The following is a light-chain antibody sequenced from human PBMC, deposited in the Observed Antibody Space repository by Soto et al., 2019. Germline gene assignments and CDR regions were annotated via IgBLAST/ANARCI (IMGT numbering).Light chain of an antibody. Sequence: EIVWTQSPATLSLSPGEGVTLSCRASQSVDNYLAWYQQKPGQAPRLLIYDASNRAAGVPARFSGSGSGTDFTLTISSLDPDDFAAYYCQQRANWPRTFGQGTKVDIK. CDR3: QQRANWPRT. V-gene: IGKV3-11*01. CDR1: QSVDNY. J-gene: IGKJ1*01. CDR2: DAS.